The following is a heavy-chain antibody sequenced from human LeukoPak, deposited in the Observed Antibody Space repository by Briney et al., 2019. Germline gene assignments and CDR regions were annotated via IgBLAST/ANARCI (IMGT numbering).Heavy chain of an antibody. CDR3: ARGSRGYSYGKRVFFDY. Sequence: SETLSLTCTVSGGSISSGGYYWSWIRQHPGQGLEWIGYIYYSGSTYYNPSLKSRVTISVDTSKNQFSLKLSSVTAADTAVYYCARGSRGYSYGKRVFFDYWGQGTLVTVSS. CDR2: IYYSGST. D-gene: IGHD5-18*01. J-gene: IGHJ4*02. V-gene: IGHV4-31*03. CDR1: GGSISSGGYY.